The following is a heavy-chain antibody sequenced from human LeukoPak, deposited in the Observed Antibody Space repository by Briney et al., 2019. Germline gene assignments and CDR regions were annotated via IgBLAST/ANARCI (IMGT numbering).Heavy chain of an antibody. Sequence: SETLSLTCAVYGGSFSGYYWSWIRQPPGKGLEWIGEINHSGSTNYNPSLKSRVTISVDTSKNLFSLKVTSVTAADTAVYYCARTYRTTVTHYYFDHWGQGALVTVSS. D-gene: IGHD4-17*01. V-gene: IGHV4-34*01. CDR3: ARTYRTTVTHYYFDH. J-gene: IGHJ4*02. CDR2: INHSGST. CDR1: GGSFSGYY.